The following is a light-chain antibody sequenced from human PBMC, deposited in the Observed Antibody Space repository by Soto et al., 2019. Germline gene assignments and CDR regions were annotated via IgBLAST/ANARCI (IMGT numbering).Light chain of an antibody. CDR2: GAS. CDR3: QQYGSSPPYT. Sequence: EIGLTQSPGTLSLSPGERATLSCRASQGVSSNNLAWYQQRPGQAPRVVIYGASTRATGIPEGFSGSGSGTDFTLTISRLEPEDFAVYYCQQYGSSPPYTFGQGTRLENK. V-gene: IGKV3-20*01. J-gene: IGKJ5*01. CDR1: QGVSSNN.